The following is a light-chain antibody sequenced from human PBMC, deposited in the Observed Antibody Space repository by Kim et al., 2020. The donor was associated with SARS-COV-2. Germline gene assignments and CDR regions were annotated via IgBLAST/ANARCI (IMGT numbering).Light chain of an antibody. J-gene: IGLJ1*01. V-gene: IGLV3-1*01. CDR3: QAWDSNTGV. CDR1: NLGDKY. Sequence: VSPGQTASITCSGDNLGDKYACWYQQKPGQSPVLVIYHDTKRPSGIPERFSGSNSGNTATLTISGTQAMDEADYYCQAWDSNTGVFGTGTKVTVL. CDR2: HDT.